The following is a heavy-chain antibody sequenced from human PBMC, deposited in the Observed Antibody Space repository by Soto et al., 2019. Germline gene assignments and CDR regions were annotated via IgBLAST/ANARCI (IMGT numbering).Heavy chain of an antibody. D-gene: IGHD3-10*01. V-gene: IGHV4-31*03. CDR3: AGLPRPYGSGRGGWFDP. CDR1: GGSISSGGYY. Sequence: QVQLQESGPGLVKPSQTLSLTCTVSGGSISSGGYYWSWIREHPGKGLEWIGYIYYSGSTYYNPSLKSRVTISVDASKNQFSLKLSSVTAADTAVYYCAGLPRPYGSGRGGWFDPWGQGTLVTVSS. CDR2: IYYSGST. J-gene: IGHJ5*02.